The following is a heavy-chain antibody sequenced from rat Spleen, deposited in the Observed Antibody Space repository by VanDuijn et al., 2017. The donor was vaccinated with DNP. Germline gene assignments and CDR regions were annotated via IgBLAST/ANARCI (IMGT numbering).Heavy chain of an antibody. CDR2: ISTSGGIT. CDR1: GFTFNNYG. D-gene: IGHD1-2*01. J-gene: IGHJ3*01. CDR3: VRHEDSSSHIYGFAY. Sequence: EVQLVESGGGLVQPGRSLKLSCVASGFTFNNYGMAWVRQAPTKGLEWVAFISTSGGITYYRDSVKGRFTISRDNAKNTQYLQMDSLRSEDTATYYCVRHEDSSSHIYGFAYWGQGTLVTVSS. V-gene: IGHV5S13*01.